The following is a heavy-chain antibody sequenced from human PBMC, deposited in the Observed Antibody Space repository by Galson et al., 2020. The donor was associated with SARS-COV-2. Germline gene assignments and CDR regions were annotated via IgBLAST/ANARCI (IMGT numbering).Heavy chain of an antibody. CDR3: ARVRADSYGDY. D-gene: IGHD5-18*01. CDR1: GFTFSNYG. V-gene: IGHV3-30*03. J-gene: IGHJ4*02. Sequence: GGSLRLSCAASGFTFSNYGFHWVRQAPGKGLEWVALMSYDGSNDNYADSVKGRFTISRDNSKNTLFLQMNSLRADDTAVYYCARVRADSYGDYWGQGALVTVSS. CDR2: MSYDGSND.